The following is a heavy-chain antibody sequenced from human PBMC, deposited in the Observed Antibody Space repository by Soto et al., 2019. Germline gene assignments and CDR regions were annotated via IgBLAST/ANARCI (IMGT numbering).Heavy chain of an antibody. CDR1: GGSISSGGYY. V-gene: IGHV4-31*03. D-gene: IGHD3-22*01. CDR3: ARVAHYDSSGYYYVNY. J-gene: IGHJ4*02. Sequence: QVQLQESGPGLVKPSQTLSLTCTVSGGSISSGGYYWSWIRQHPGKGLEWIGYIYYSGSTYYNPSLKSRVTISVDTSKNQFSLKLSSVTVADTAVYYCARVAHYDSSGYYYVNYWGQGTLVTVSS. CDR2: IYYSGST.